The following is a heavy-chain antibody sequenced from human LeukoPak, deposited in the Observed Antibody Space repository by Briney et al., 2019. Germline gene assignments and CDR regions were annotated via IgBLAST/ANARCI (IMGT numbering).Heavy chain of an antibody. V-gene: IGHV3-30*03. CDR3: ATMDV. CDR1: GFTFSSYG. J-gene: IGHJ6*02. Sequence: GGSLRLSCAASGFTFSSYGMHWVRQAPGKGLEWVAIISYDGSNKYYADSVQGRFTISRDNSKNTLYLQMNSLRAEDTAMYYCATMDVWGQGTTVTVSS. CDR2: ISYDGSNK.